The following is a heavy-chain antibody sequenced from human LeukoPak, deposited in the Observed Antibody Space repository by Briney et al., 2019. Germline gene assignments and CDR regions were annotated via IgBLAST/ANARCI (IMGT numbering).Heavy chain of an antibody. CDR1: GFTFSSYW. D-gene: IGHD2-2*01. CDR3: ARSAIVIVPPAIWFDP. J-gene: IGHJ5*02. Sequence: PGGSLRLSCAASGFTFSSYWMHWVRQAPGKGLVRVSRINGDGTSTTYADSVKGRFTISRDNAKNTLYLQMSSLSAEDTAVYYCARSAIVIVPPAIWFDPWGQGTLVTVTS. CDR2: INGDGTST. V-gene: IGHV3-74*03.